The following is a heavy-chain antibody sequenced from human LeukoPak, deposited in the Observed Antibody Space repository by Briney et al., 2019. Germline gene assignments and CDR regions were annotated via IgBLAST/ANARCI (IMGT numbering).Heavy chain of an antibody. CDR2: ISGSGGST. V-gene: IGHV3-23*01. CDR1: GFTFSSYA. CDR3: AGSSSGSYAAFDI. J-gene: IGHJ3*02. D-gene: IGHD1-26*01. Sequence: GGSLRLSCAASGFTFSSYAMSWVRLAPGKGLEWVSAISGSGGSTYYADSVKGRFTISRDNSKNTLYLQMNSLRAEDTAVYYCAGSSSGSYAAFDIWGQGTMVTVSS.